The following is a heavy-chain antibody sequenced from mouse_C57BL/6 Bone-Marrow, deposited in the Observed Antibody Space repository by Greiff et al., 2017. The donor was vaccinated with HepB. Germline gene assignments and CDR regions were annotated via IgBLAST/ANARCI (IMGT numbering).Heavy chain of an antibody. CDR2: IDPEDGET. D-gene: IGHD1-1*01. V-gene: IGHV14-2*01. CDR1: GFNIKDYY. Sequence: VQLKQSGAELVKPGASVKLSCTASGFNIKDYYMHWVKQRTEQGLEWIGRIDPEDGETKYAPKFQGKATITADTSSNTAYLQLSSLTSEDTAVYYCASALGSSYWYFDVWGTGTTVTVSS. J-gene: IGHJ1*03. CDR3: ASALGSSYWYFDV.